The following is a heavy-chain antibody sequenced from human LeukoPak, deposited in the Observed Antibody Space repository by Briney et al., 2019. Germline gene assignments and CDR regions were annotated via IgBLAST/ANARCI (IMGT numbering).Heavy chain of an antibody. CDR1: GFTFSSYS. D-gene: IGHD4-17*01. Sequence: GGSLRLSCAASGFTFSSYSVNWVRQAPGKGLEWVSSISSSSSYIYYADSVKGRFTISRDNAKNSLYLQMNSLGAEDTAVYYCARSPARLRPNWYFDLWGRGTLVTVSS. J-gene: IGHJ2*01. CDR3: ARSPARLRPNWYFDL. CDR2: ISSSSSYI. V-gene: IGHV3-21*01.